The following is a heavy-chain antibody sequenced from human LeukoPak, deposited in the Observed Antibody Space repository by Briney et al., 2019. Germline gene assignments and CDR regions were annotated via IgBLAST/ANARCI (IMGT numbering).Heavy chain of an antibody. V-gene: IGHV3-23*01. CDR2: ISGSGGST. CDR3: AKDISSSWFYGMDV. D-gene: IGHD6-13*01. CDR1: GFTFSSYA. J-gene: IGHJ6*02. Sequence: PGGSLRLSCAASGFTFSSYAMSWVRQAPGKGLEWVSAISGSGGSTYYADSVKGWFTISRDNSKNTLYLQMNSLRAEDTAVYYCAKDISSSWFYGMDVWGQGTTVTGSS.